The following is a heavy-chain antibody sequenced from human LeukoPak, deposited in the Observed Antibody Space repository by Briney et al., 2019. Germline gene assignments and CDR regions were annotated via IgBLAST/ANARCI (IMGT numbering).Heavy chain of an antibody. CDR1: GFTFSSYN. J-gene: IGHJ4*02. D-gene: IGHD3-9*01. CDR3: ARGHYDVLAASYKWTPDY. CDR2: ITSGCDYI. V-gene: IGHV3-21*01. Sequence: GGSLRLSCAASGFTFSSYNMNWVRQAPGKGLEWVSSITSGCDYIYYADSVKGRFTTSRDNAKNSLSLQLNSLRVEDTAVYYCARGHYDVLAASYKWTPDYWGQGTLVTVSS.